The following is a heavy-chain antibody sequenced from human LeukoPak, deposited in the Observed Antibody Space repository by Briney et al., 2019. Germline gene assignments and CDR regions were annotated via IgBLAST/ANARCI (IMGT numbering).Heavy chain of an antibody. Sequence: SQTLSLTCTVSGYSISGGYYWGWIRQPPGKGLEWIGTIYHGGSTYYNPSLESRVTISLDTSKNHFSLNLTPVTAADTAMYYCARVAERTWLPYDAAFDIWGLGTMVTVSS. CDR3: ARVAERTWLPYDAAFDI. CDR2: IYHGGST. J-gene: IGHJ3*02. CDR1: GYSISGGYY. D-gene: IGHD3-9*01. V-gene: IGHV4-38-2*02.